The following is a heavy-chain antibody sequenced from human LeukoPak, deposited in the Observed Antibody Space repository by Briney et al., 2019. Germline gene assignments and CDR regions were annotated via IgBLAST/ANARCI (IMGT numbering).Heavy chain of an antibody. D-gene: IGHD3-10*01. CDR1: GFTFGTFW. J-gene: IGHJ4*02. V-gene: IGHV3-74*01. Sequence: GGSLRLSCAGSGFTFGTFWMHWVRQAPGKGLEWVSRISGDGSTTSYADSVGGRFTISRDNAKNTLYLQMRSLRADDTAIYYCNVRWGPNFDYWGQGSLVSASP. CDR3: NVRWGPNFDY. CDR2: ISGDGSTT.